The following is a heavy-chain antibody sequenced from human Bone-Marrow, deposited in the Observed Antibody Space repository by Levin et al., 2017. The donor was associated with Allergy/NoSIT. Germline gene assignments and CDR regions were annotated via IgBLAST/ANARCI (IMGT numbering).Heavy chain of an antibody. Sequence: GESLKISCKASGYTFAGYNIHWIRQAPGQGLESMGRINPNSGGANFAQKFQGRVTMTRDTSISTVYMELSRLTSDDTAVYYCARLFLIRGSGSALGYWGQGTLVTVSS. V-gene: IGHV1-2*06. CDR2: INPNSGGA. CDR1: GYTFAGYN. CDR3: ARLFLIRGSGSALGY. D-gene: IGHD3-10*01. J-gene: IGHJ4*02.